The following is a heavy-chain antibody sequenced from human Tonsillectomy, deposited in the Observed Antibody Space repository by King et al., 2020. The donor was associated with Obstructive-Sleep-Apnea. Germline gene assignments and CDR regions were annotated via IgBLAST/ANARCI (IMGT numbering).Heavy chain of an antibody. J-gene: IGHJ4*02. CDR3: ARSDGDYHDS. D-gene: IGHD4-17*01. V-gene: IGHV5-10-1*01. CDR2: IVPSDSYT. Sequence: ISCVRQLPWQGLELMWMIVPSDSYTDYRPSFKGHFTFSADKSISTAYLQWSSLQASDTAMYYCARSDGDYHDSWGQGYLVTVSS.